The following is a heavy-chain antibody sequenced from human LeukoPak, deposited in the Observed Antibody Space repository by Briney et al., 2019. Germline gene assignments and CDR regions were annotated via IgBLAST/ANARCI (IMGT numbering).Heavy chain of an antibody. CDR1: GFTFSSYS. CDR2: VSYDGTTK. Sequence: GGSLRLSCAASGFTFSSYSMNWVRQAPGKGLEWVAVVSYDGTTKYYADSVKVRFTISRDNSKNTLYLQMNSLRAEDTAVYYCARGSTYYDSSGQVPFDYWGQGTLVTVSS. CDR3: ARGSTYYDSSGQVPFDY. D-gene: IGHD3-22*01. J-gene: IGHJ4*02. V-gene: IGHV3-30*03.